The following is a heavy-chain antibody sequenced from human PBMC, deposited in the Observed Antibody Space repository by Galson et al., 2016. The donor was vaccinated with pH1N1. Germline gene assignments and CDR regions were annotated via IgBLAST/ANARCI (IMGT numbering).Heavy chain of an antibody. CDR2: VNNDGSST. CDR3: VRGRYCSGGSCYSPTAEYFQH. V-gene: IGHV3-74*01. D-gene: IGHD2-15*01. Sequence: SLRLSCAASGFIFTNYWMHWVRQAPGRGLVWVARVNNDGSSTNYADSVKGRFTLSRDNAKNTVFLEMSSLRAEDTGADYCVRGRYCSGGSCYSPTAEYFQHWGRGTLLTVSS. J-gene: IGHJ1*01. CDR1: GFIFTNYW.